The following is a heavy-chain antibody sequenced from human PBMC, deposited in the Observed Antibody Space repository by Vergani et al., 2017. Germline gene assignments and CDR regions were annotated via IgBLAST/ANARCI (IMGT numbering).Heavy chain of an antibody. CDR1: GYTFTGYY. V-gene: IGHV1-2*02. CDR3: ARVGHVLDTQRHYGADY. Sequence: QVQLVQSGAEVKKPGASVKVSCKASGYTFTGYYMHWVRQAPGQGLEWMGWINPNSGGTNYAQKFQGRVTMTRDTSISTAYMELSRLRSDDTAVYYWARVGHVLDTQRHYGADYWGQGTLVTVSS. D-gene: IGHD4-17*01. CDR2: INPNSGGT. J-gene: IGHJ4*02.